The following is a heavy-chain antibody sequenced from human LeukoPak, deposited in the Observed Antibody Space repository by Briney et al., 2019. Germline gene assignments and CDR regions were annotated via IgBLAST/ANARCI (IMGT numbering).Heavy chain of an antibody. CDR2: INHSGST. D-gene: IGHD3-22*01. CDR1: GGSFSGYY. Sequence: SETLSLTCAVYGGSFSGYYWSWIRQPPGKGLEWIGEINHSGSTNYNPSLKSRVTISVDTSKNQFSLKLSSVPAADTAVYYCARHLYYYDSSGYYDSAEYFQHWGQGTLVTVSS. CDR3: ARHLYYYDSSGYYDSAEYFQH. V-gene: IGHV4-34*01. J-gene: IGHJ1*01.